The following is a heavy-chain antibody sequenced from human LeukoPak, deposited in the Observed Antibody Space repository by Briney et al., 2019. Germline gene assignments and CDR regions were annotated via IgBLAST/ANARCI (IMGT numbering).Heavy chain of an antibody. D-gene: IGHD6-13*01. V-gene: IGHV3-21*06. CDR2: ISGDSRYI. Sequence: PGGSLTLSCAASGFTFSDYSLNWVRQAPGKGLEWDSCISGDSRYIYYADSLKGRSTISRDNAQNSLYLHMNNLRAEDTAVYYCARGAFSSSWSEFYYWGQGTLVTVSS. CDR3: ARGAFSSSWSEFYY. J-gene: IGHJ4*02. CDR1: GFTFSDYS.